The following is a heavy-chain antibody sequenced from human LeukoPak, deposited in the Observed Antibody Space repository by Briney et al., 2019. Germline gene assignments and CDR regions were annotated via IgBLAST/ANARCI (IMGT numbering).Heavy chain of an antibody. CDR2: IYYSGST. J-gene: IGHJ6*03. Sequence: PSETLSLTCTVSGGSISSSSYYWGWIRQPPGKGLEWIGSIYYSGSTYYNPSLKSRVTISVDTSKNQFSLKLSSVTAADTAVYYCARLCGGLWSGYVHYYYYMDVWGKGTTVTVSS. CDR3: ARLCGGLWSGYVHYYYYMDV. D-gene: IGHD3-3*01. CDR1: GGSISSSSYY. V-gene: IGHV4-39*01.